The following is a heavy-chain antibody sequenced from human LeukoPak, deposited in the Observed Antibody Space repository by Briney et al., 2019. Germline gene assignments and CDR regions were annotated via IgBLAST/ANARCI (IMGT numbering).Heavy chain of an antibody. CDR1: GYTFTSYD. Sequence: ASVKVSCKASGYTFTSYDINWVRQATGQGLEWMGWMNPNSGNTGYAQKFQGRVTMTRNTSISTAYMELSSLRSEDTAVYYCARRPGVVMDGVFDHWGQGTLVTVSS. J-gene: IGHJ4*02. V-gene: IGHV1-8*01. CDR3: ARRPGVVMDGVFDH. D-gene: IGHD3-3*01. CDR2: MNPNSGNT.